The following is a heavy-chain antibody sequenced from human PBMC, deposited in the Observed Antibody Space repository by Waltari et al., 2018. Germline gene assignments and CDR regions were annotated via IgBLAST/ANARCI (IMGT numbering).Heavy chain of an antibody. D-gene: IGHD5-12*01. CDR2: IYYRGST. CDR1: GGSISSGDYY. CDR3: AREGDGYNYEGDY. Sequence: QVQLQESGPGLVKPSQTLSLTCTVSGGSISSGDYYWSWIRQPPGKGLEWIGYIYYRGSTYYNPSLKSRVTISADTSKNQFSLKLSSVTAADTAVYYCAREGDGYNYEGDYWGQGTLVTVSS. J-gene: IGHJ4*02. V-gene: IGHV4-30-4*08.